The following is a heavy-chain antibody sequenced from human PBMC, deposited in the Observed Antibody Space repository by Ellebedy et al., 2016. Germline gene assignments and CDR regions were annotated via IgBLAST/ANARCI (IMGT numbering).Heavy chain of an antibody. D-gene: IGHD6-19*01. V-gene: IGHV3-74*01. Sequence: GESLKISCAASGFTFSSYWIHWVRQAPGKGLVWVSRINSDGSSTNYADSVTGRFTISRDNAKNTLYLQMNSLRAEDTAVYHCVRGSSGWYGMDYWGQGNLVTVSS. CDR3: VRGSSGWYGMDY. CDR2: INSDGSST. CDR1: GFTFSSYW. J-gene: IGHJ4*02.